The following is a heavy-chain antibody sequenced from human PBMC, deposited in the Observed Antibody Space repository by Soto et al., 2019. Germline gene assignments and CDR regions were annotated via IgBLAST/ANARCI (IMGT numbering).Heavy chain of an antibody. J-gene: IGHJ6*02. Sequence: QVQLVESGGGVVQPGRSLRLSCAASGFTFSSYGMHWVRQAPGKGLEWVAVIWYDGSNKYYADSVKGRFTISRDNSKNTLYLQMNSLRAEDTAVYYCARGGVGATVYYYYGMDVWGQGTTVTVSS. CDR3: ARGGVGATVYYYYGMDV. D-gene: IGHD1-26*01. CDR1: GFTFSSYG. V-gene: IGHV3-33*01. CDR2: IWYDGSNK.